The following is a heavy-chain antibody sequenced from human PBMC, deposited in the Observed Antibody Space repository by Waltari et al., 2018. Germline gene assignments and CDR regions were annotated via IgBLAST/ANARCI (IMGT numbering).Heavy chain of an antibody. CDR3: ARLGVAHFDY. D-gene: IGHD1-26*01. J-gene: IGHJ4*02. V-gene: IGHV3-48*04. Sequence: EILVVESGGGLVQPGGSLRLSCSASGFTFSSYSMTWVRQAPGKVLEWVSYISATSSSIYYADSLKGRFTISRDNAQNSLYLQMNSLRAEDTALYYCARLGVAHFDYWGQGTLVTVSS. CDR2: ISATSSSI. CDR1: GFTFSSYS.